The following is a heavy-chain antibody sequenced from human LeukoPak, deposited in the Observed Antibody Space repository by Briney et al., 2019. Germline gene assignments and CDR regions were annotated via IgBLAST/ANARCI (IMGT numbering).Heavy chain of an antibody. CDR2: ISATNGNT. D-gene: IGHD1-26*01. CDR1: GYTFASYG. CDR3: ARGVGVNCRPDY. Sequence: ASVKVSCKASGYTFASYGISWVRQAPGQGLEWMGWISATNGNTNYAQKPQGRVTMTTDTSTTTAYMELRSLRSDDTAVYYCARGVGVNCRPDYWGQGTLVTVSS. J-gene: IGHJ4*02. V-gene: IGHV1-18*01.